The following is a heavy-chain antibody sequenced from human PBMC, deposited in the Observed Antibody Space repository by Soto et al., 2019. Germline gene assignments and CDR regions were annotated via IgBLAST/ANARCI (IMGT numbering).Heavy chain of an antibody. J-gene: IGHJ5*02. Sequence: PGGSLRLSCAASGFTFSSYAMSWVRQAPGKGPEWVSAISGSGGSTYYADSVKGRFTISRDNSKNTLYLQMNSLRAEDTAVYYCAKSPYYYDSGWFDPWGQGTLVTVSS. CDR2: ISGSGGST. CDR1: GFTFSSYA. V-gene: IGHV3-23*01. CDR3: AKSPYYYDSGWFDP. D-gene: IGHD3-22*01.